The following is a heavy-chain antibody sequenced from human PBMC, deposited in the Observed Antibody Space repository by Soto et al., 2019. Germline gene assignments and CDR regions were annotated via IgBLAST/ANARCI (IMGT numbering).Heavy chain of an antibody. D-gene: IGHD3-10*01. CDR1: GGSISSYY. CDR2: IYYSGST. J-gene: IGHJ6*02. V-gene: IGHV4-59*01. Sequence: PSETLSLTCTVSGGSISSYYWSWIRQPPGKGLEWIGYIYYSGSTNYNPSLKSRVTISVDTSKNQFSLKLSSVTAADTAVYYCARDRYYGSGSYYRSPPYYYGMDVWGQGTTVTVS. CDR3: ARDRYYGSGSYYRSPPYYYGMDV.